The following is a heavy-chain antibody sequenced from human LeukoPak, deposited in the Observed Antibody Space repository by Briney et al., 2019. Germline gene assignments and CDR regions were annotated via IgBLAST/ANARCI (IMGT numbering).Heavy chain of an antibody. CDR2: ISAYNGNT. J-gene: IGHJ6*03. CDR3: ARVLRSVRGVIWRYYYYMDV. CDR1: GYTFTSYG. Sequence: ASVKVSCKASGYTFTSYGISFVRLAPGQGLEWMGWISAYNGNTNYAQKLQGRVTMTTDTSTSTAYMELRSLRSDDTAVYYCARVLRSVRGVIWRYYYYMDVWGKGTTVTISS. D-gene: IGHD3-10*01. V-gene: IGHV1-18*01.